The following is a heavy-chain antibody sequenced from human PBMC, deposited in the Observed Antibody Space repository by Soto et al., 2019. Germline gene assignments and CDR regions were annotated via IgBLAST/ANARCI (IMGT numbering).Heavy chain of an antibody. CDR2: IWSDGSNK. J-gene: IGHJ6*02. D-gene: IGHD6-13*01. CDR3: ARDGSNKPGFYYGMDV. Sequence: GGSLRLSCTASGFTFSSNGMHWVRQAPGKGLEWVAVIWSDGSNKYYADSVKGRFTIFRDSSKSTLYLQMNGLRAEDTAVYYCARDGSNKPGFYYGMDVWGQGTTVTVSS. V-gene: IGHV3-33*01. CDR1: GFTFSSNG.